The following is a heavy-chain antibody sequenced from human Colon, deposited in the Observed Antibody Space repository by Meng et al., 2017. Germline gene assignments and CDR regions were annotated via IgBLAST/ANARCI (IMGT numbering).Heavy chain of an antibody. CDR3: ARGAAEAGTFDY. CDR2: ITAANGNT. CDR1: GYTITNYA. D-gene: IGHD6-19*01. J-gene: IGHJ4*01. Sequence: ASVKVTCKASGYTITNYALHWVRQAPGQRPEWMGWITAANGNTQYSQKFQDRNTIITDTSASTTYMKLGSLKSEDTAVYYCARGAAEAGTFDYWGQGTMVTVSS. V-gene: IGHV1-3*01.